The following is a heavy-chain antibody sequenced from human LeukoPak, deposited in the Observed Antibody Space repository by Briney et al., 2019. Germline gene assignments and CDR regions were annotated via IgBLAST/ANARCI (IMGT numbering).Heavy chain of an antibody. CDR2: IYYSGST. V-gene: IGHV4-59*12. CDR3: ASSRLLISGSYVGADWFDP. J-gene: IGHJ5*02. D-gene: IGHD3-10*01. Sequence: PSETLSLTCTVSGGSISSYYWSWIRQPPGKGLEWIGYIYYSGSTNYNPSLKSRVTMSVDTSKNQFSLKLSSVTAADTAVYYCASSRLLISGSYVGADWFDPWGQGTLVTVSS. CDR1: GGSISSYY.